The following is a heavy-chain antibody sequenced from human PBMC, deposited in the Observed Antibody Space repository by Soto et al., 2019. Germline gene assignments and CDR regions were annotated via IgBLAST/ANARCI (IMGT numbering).Heavy chain of an antibody. CDR2: IYYSGST. CDR3: AIGGVVVQAAIPL. CDR1: GGSISSGDYY. D-gene: IGHD2-2*02. V-gene: IGHV4-30-4*01. J-gene: IGHJ4*02. Sequence: SETLSLTCTVSGGSISSGDYYWSWIRQPPGKGLEWIGYIYYSGSTYYNPSLKSRVTISVDTSKNQFSLKLSSVTAADTAVYYCAIGGVVVQAAIPLWRQGTLVTVS.